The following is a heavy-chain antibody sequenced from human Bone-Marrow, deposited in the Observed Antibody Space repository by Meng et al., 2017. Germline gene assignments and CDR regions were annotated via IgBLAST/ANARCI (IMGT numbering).Heavy chain of an antibody. V-gene: IGHV4-34*01. CDR2: INHSGST. Sequence: SGILSFTFAVYGGSFSGYYWSWIRQPPGKGREWIGEINHSGSTNYNPSLKSRVTILQDASENQFSLKLSSVTAAYTALYYCARGFYSDASGPFDYWGQGTLVTVSS. CDR3: ARGFYSDASGPFDY. CDR1: GGSFSGYY. D-gene: IGHD2-15*01. J-gene: IGHJ4*02.